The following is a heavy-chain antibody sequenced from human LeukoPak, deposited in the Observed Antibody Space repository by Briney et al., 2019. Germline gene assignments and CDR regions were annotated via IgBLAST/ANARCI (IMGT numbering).Heavy chain of an antibody. CDR1: GGSISSGSYY. J-gene: IGHJ4*02. CDR3: ARTGTYYGSGSYYN. CDR2: IYTSGST. V-gene: IGHV4-61*02. D-gene: IGHD3-10*01. Sequence: SETLSLTCTVSGGSISSGSYYWSWIRQPAGKGLEWIGRIYTSGSTNYNPSLKSRVTISVDTSKNQFSLKLGSVTAADTAVYYCARTGTYYGSGSYYNWGQGTLVTVSS.